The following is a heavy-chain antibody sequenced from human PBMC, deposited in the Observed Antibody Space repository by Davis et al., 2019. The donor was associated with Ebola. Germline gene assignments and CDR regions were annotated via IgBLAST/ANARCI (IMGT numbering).Heavy chain of an antibody. D-gene: IGHD3-22*01. CDR1: GFTFSIYG. J-gene: IGHJ4*02. CDR2: IKQDGSEK. CDR3: ASEDSSGYYPWAY. V-gene: IGHV3-7*03. Sequence: GGSLRLSCAASGFTFSIYGMHWVRQAPGKGLEWVANIKQDGSEKYYVDSVKGRFTISRDNAKNSLYLQMNSLRAEDTAVYYCASEDSSGYYPWAYWGQGTLVTVSS.